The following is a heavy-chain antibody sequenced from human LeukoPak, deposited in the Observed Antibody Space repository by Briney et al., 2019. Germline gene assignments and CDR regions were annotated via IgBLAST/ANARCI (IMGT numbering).Heavy chain of an antibody. Sequence: GGSLRLSCAASGFSFSSYAMSWVRQAPGKGLEWVSAISGSGGSTYYADSVKGRFTISRDNSKNTLYLQMNSLRAEDTAVYYCAFTMVRGVIITARIDYWGQGTLVTVSS. CDR1: GFSFSSYA. CDR2: ISGSGGST. D-gene: IGHD3-10*01. J-gene: IGHJ4*02. CDR3: AFTMVRGVIITARIDY. V-gene: IGHV3-23*01.